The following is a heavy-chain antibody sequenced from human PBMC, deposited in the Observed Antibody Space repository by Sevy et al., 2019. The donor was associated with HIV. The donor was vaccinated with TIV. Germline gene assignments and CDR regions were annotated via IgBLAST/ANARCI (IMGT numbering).Heavy chain of an antibody. CDR2: ISGSSNYI. V-gene: IGHV3-21*06. J-gene: IGHJ4*02. CDR1: GFTFSSYN. Sequence: GGSLRLSCAASGFTFSSYNMNWVRQAPGKGLEWVSTISGSSNYIYYAESLTGRFIISGDNAKNTVYLQMNSLRPDDTAVYFCSRGPPDGSYDYFDYWGQGTLVTVSS. D-gene: IGHD1-26*01. CDR3: SRGPPDGSYDYFDY.